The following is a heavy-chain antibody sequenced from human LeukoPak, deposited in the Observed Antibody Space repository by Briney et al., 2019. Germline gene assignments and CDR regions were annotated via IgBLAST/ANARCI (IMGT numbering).Heavy chain of an antibody. D-gene: IGHD6-13*01. J-gene: IGHJ4*02. CDR3: ARGGTRGIAAAALDY. CDR2: INPSGGST. CDR1: GYTFTSYY. Sequence: GASVKVSCKASGYTFTSYYMHWVRQAPGQGLEWMGIINPSGGSTSYAQKFQGRVTMTRDTSTSTVYMELSSLRSEDTAVYYCARGGTRGIAAAALDYWGQGTLVTVSS. V-gene: IGHV1-46*01.